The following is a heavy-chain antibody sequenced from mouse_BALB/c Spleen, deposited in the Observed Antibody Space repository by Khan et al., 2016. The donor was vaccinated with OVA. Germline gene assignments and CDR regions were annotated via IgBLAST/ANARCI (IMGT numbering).Heavy chain of an antibody. CDR1: GYSFTSYY. CDR2: IDPFSGAT. D-gene: IGHD2-12*01. CDR3: TRHSYVALFTY. J-gene: IGHJ3*01. Sequence: VQLKQSGPELMKPGASVKISCKASGYSFTSYYIHWMIESHGTSLEWIGYIDPFSGATTYNQKFKGKATLTVDKSSNTAYIHLRNLTSEDSAVYYCTRHSYVALFTYWGQGTLVTVSA. V-gene: IGHV1-31*01.